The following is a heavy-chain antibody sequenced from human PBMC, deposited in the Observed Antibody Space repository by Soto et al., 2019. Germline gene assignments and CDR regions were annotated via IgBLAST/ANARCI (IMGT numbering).Heavy chain of an antibody. Sequence: PGGSLRLSCAASGFTFSNYVMSWVRQAPGKGLEWVSSIGGSGGSTYYADSVKGRFTISRDNSKNTLYLQMNSLRAEDTAVYYCAKEASKLEPDPGAFDIWGQGTMVTVSS. J-gene: IGHJ3*02. D-gene: IGHD1-1*01. CDR3: AKEASKLEPDPGAFDI. CDR2: IGGSGGST. CDR1: GFTFSNYV. V-gene: IGHV3-23*01.